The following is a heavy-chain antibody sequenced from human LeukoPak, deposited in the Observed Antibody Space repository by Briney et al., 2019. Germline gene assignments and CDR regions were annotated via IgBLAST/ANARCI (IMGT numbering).Heavy chain of an antibody. J-gene: IGHJ4*02. CDR1: GYSISSGYY. CDR3: AGGLRITMVRGVTADDY. CDR2: IYHSGST. Sequence: SEALSLTCTVSGYSISSGYYWGWIRQPPGKGLEWIGSIYHSGSTYYNPSLKSRVTISVDTSKNQFSLKLSSVTAADTAVYYCAGGLRITMVRGVTADDYWGQGTLVTVSS. D-gene: IGHD3-10*01. V-gene: IGHV4-38-2*02.